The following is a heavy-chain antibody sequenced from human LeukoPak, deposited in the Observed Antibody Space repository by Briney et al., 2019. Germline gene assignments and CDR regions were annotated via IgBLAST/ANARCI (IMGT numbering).Heavy chain of an antibody. CDR1: GFTSSSYE. V-gene: IGHV3-48*03. CDR2: ISSSGSTI. D-gene: IGHD3-16*02. Sequence: PGGSLRLSCAASGFTSSSYEMNWVRQAPGKGLEWVSYISSSGSTIYYADSVKGRFTISRDNAKNSLYLQMNSLRAEDTAVYYCARVTYDYVWGSYRTPFDYWGQGTLVTVSS. J-gene: IGHJ4*02. CDR3: ARVTYDYVWGSYRTPFDY.